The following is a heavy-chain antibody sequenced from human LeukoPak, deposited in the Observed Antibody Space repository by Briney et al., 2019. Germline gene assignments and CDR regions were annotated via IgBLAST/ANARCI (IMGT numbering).Heavy chain of an antibody. CDR2: IYYSGST. J-gene: IGHJ5*02. CDR3: ARHGTTVTSYNWFDP. CDR1: GGSISSSSYY. Sequence: SETLSLTCTVSGGSISSSSYYRGWIRQPPGKGLEWIGSIYYSGSTYYNPSLKSRVTISVDTSKNQFSLKLSSVTAADTAVYYCARHGTTVTSYNWFDPWGQGTLVTVSS. D-gene: IGHD4-17*01. V-gene: IGHV4-39*01.